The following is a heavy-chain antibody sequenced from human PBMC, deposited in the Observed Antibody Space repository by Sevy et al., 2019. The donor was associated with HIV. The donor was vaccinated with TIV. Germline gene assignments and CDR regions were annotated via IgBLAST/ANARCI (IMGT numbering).Heavy chain of an antibody. Sequence: GGSLRLSCGASGFIFSSYGMHWVRQAPGKGLEWVAVISYDGSTKYYADSVKGRFTISRDNSKNTLYMEMNSLRAEDTALYYCAKDREGRTVRGEYYYGMDVWGQGTTVTVSS. CDR3: AKDREGRTVRGEYYYGMDV. J-gene: IGHJ6*02. CDR1: GFIFSSYG. D-gene: IGHD3-10*01. V-gene: IGHV3-30*18. CDR2: ISYDGSTK.